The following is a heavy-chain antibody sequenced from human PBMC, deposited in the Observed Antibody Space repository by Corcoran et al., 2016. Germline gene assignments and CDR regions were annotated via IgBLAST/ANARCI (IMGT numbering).Heavy chain of an antibody. CDR1: GGSFSGYY. D-gene: IGHD5-12*01. Sequence: QVQLQQWGAGLLKPSETLSLTCAVYGGSFSGYYWSWIRQPPGKGLEWIGEINHSGSTNYNPSLKSRVTISVDTSKNQFSLKLSSGTAADTAVYYCAREGDGYNSFDYWGQGTLVTVSS. J-gene: IGHJ4*02. CDR2: INHSGST. CDR3: AREGDGYNSFDY. V-gene: IGHV4-34*01.